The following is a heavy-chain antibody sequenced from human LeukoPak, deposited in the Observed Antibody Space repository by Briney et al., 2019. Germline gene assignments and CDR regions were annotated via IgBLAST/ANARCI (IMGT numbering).Heavy chain of an antibody. CDR2: ISGYNGKT. J-gene: IGHJ4*02. V-gene: IGHV1-18*01. CDR1: GYTFSNYV. Sequence: ASVKLSCKASGYTFSNYVISWLRHAPGQGLELKGWISGYNGKTNYAQRFQDRVTMTTDTSTSTFYMELRSLRSDDTAVYFYARVWREWGATKHFRYWRQGTLVTVSS. D-gene: IGHD1-26*01. CDR3: ARVWREWGATKHFRY.